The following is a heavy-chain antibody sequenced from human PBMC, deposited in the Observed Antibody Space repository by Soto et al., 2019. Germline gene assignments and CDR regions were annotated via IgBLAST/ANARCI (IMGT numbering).Heavy chain of an antibody. CDR1: AGSFSNYA. Sequence: SVQVSGKACAGSFSNYAISWVRQAPGQGLQWMGGIIPIFGTTNYAQKSQGRVTITADKSTSTAYMELSSLRSEDTAVYYCATQGCSSTSCYALDWFDPWGQGTLVTVSS. D-gene: IGHD2-2*01. J-gene: IGHJ5*02. CDR3: ATQGCSSTSCYALDWFDP. V-gene: IGHV1-69*06. CDR2: IIPIFGTT.